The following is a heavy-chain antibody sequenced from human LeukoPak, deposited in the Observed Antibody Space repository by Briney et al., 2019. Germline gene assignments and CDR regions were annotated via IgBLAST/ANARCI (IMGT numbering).Heavy chain of an antibody. CDR2: IYTSGST. J-gene: IGHJ4*02. Sequence: PSETLSLTCTVSGGPISSYYWSWIRQPPGKGLEWIGYIYTSGSTNYNPSLKSRVTISVDTSKNQFSLKLSSVTAADTAVYYCARRSLAGPFDYWGQGTLVTVSS. CDR3: ARRSLAGPFDY. CDR1: GGPISSYY. D-gene: IGHD6-13*01. V-gene: IGHV4-4*09.